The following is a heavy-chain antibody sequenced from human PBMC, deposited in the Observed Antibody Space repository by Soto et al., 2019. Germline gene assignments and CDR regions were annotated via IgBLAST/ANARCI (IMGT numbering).Heavy chain of an antibody. Sequence: QVQLQQWGAGLLKPSETLSLTCAVYGGSFSGYYWSWIRQPPGKGLEWIGEINHSGSTNYNPSLKSQVTISVDTSKNQFSLKLSSVTAADTAVYYCARGFGYDSVGFDYWGQGTLVTVSS. CDR3: ARGFGYDSVGFDY. V-gene: IGHV4-34*01. CDR1: GGSFSGYY. J-gene: IGHJ4*02. CDR2: INHSGST. D-gene: IGHD5-12*01.